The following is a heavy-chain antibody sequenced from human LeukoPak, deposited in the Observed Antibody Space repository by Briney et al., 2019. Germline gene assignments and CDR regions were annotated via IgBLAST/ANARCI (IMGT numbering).Heavy chain of an antibody. Sequence: GRSLRLSCAASRFTFSTYAMHWVRQAPGKGLEWVALILSDGRDKYYADSVKGRLTISRDNSENTLYLQMNSLRPEDTAVYYCARAPGGYGYFDHWGQGTLVTVSS. V-gene: IGHV3-30*04. CDR3: ARAPGGYGYFDH. CDR1: RFTFSTYA. J-gene: IGHJ4*02. CDR2: ILSDGRDK. D-gene: IGHD2-15*01.